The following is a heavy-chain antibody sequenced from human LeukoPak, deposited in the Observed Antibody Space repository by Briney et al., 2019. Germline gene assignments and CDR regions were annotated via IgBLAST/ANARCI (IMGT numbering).Heavy chain of an antibody. J-gene: IGHJ4*02. CDR3: ARATPSQYFFDY. Sequence: GGSLRLSCAASGFTVSSNYMTWVRQAPGKGLEWVSIIYSSGTTYYADSVKGRFTISRDNSKNTLSLQMNTLRAEDTAVYYCARATPSQYFFDYWGQGTLVTVSS. CDR1: GFTVSSNY. V-gene: IGHV3-66*01. CDR2: IYSSGTT. D-gene: IGHD2-2*01.